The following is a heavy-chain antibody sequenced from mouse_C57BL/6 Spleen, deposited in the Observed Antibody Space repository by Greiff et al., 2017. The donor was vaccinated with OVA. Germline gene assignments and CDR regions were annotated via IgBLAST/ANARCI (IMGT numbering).Heavy chain of an antibody. D-gene: IGHD2-1*01. CDR1: GFTFSDYG. CDR2: ISSGSSTI. Sequence: EVKLVESGGGLVKPGGSLKLSCAASGFTFSDYGMHWVRQAPEKGLEWVAYISSGSSTIYYADTVKGRFTISRDNAKNTLFLQMTSLRSEDTAMYYCARDYGNWFAYWGQGTLVTVSA. V-gene: IGHV5-17*01. J-gene: IGHJ3*01. CDR3: ARDYGNWFAY.